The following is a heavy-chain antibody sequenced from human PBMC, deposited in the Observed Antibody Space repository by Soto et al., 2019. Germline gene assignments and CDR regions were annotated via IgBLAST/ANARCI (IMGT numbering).Heavy chain of an antibody. CDR2: IKSKTDGGTT. V-gene: IGHV3-15*01. Sequence: GGSLRLSCAASGFTFSNAWMSWVRQAPGKGLEWVGRIKSKTDGGTTDYAAPVKGRFTISRDDSKNTLYLQMNSLKTEDTAVYYCTASRYIWGSYRYTFVDYWGQGTLVTVSS. CDR3: TASRYIWGSYRYTFVDY. J-gene: IGHJ4*02. CDR1: GFTFSNAW. D-gene: IGHD3-16*02.